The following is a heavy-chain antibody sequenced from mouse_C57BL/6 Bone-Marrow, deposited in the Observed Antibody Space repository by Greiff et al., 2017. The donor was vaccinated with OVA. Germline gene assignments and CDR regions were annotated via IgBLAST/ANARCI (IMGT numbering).Heavy chain of an antibody. J-gene: IGHJ4*01. CDR2: INPSSGYT. CDR1: GYTFTSYW. D-gene: IGHD2-12*01. CDR3: ARNSLRRRYYYTKDY. V-gene: IGHV1-7*01. Sequence: VQLQQSGAVLAKPGASVKLSCKASGYTFTSYWMHWVKQRPGQGLEWIGYINPSSGYTTYNQKFKDKATLTADKSSSTAYMQLSSLTYEDSAVYYCARNSLRRRYYYTKDYWGQGTSVTVSS.